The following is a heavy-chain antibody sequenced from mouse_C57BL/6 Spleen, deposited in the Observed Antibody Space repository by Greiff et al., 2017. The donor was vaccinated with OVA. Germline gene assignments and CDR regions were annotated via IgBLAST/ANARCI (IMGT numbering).Heavy chain of an antibody. CDR3: ARDSHYYGSSYAMDY. D-gene: IGHD1-1*01. V-gene: IGHV5-4*01. CDR2: ISDGGSYT. Sequence: EVMLVESGGGLVKPGGSLKLSCAASGFTFSSYAMSWVRQTPEKRLEWVATISDGGSYTYYPDNVKGRFTISRDDAKNNLYLQMSHLKSEDTAMYYGARDSHYYGSSYAMDYWGQGTSVTVSS. J-gene: IGHJ4*01. CDR1: GFTFSSYA.